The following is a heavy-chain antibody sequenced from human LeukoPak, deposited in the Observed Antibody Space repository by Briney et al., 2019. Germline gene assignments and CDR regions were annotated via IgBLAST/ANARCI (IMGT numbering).Heavy chain of an antibody. J-gene: IGHJ4*02. V-gene: IGHV3-23*01. CDR2: ISGSGGST. Sequence: LGGSLRLSCAASGFTFSSYAMSWVRQAPGKGLEWVSAISGSGGSTYYADSVKGRFTISRDNSKNTLYLQMNSLRAEDTAVYYCAKDLLLRYFDWLQEPPIFDYWGQGTLVTVSS. CDR3: AKDLLLRYFDWLQEPPIFDY. D-gene: IGHD3-9*01. CDR1: GFTFSSYA.